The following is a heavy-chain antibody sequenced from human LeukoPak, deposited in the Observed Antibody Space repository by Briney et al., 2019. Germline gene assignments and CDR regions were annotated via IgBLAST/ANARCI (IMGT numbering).Heavy chain of an antibody. CDR3: ARRAFDWSPAAFDP. CDR1: GGTFSSYA. J-gene: IGHJ5*02. D-gene: IGHD3-9*01. Sequence: GASVKVSCKASGGTFSSYAISWVRQAPGQGLEWMGGIIPIFGTANYAQKFQGRVTITADESTSTAYMELSSLRSEDTAVYYCARRAFDWSPAAFDPWGQGTLVTVSS. V-gene: IGHV1-69*01. CDR2: IIPIFGTA.